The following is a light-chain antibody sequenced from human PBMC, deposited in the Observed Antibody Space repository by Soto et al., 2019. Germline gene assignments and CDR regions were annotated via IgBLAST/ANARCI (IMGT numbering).Light chain of an antibody. V-gene: IGKV3-15*01. CDR1: QSVFSS. J-gene: IGKJ1*01. CDR3: QQYHNWPA. CDR2: GAA. Sequence: EIVMTQSPATLSVSPGDRATLSCRASQSVFSSLAWYQQKPGQAPRLLIYGAATRATGIPARLSGSGSGTEFTLTISSLQSEDFAVYYCQQYHNWPAFGQGTKVEIK.